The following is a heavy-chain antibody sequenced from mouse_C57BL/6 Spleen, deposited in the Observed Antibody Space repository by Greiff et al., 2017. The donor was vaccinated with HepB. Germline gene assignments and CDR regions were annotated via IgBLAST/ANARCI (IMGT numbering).Heavy chain of an antibody. CDR1: GYTFTSYW. D-gene: IGHD1-1*01. J-gene: IGHJ1*03. CDR2: IDPSDSYT. Sequence: QVQLQQPGAELVMPGASVKLSCKASGYTFTSYWMHWVKQRPGQGLEWIGEIDPSDSYTNYNQKFKGKSTLTVDKSSSTAYMQLSSLTSEDSAVYYCARRRYYGTQGYFDVWGTGTTVTVSS. V-gene: IGHV1-69*01. CDR3: ARRRYYGTQGYFDV.